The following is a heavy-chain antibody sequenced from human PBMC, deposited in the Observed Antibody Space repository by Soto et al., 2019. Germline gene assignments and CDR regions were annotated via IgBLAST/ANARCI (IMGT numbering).Heavy chain of an antibody. CDR3: ARRSQPSTIFWGNWFDP. D-gene: IGHD3-3*01. Sequence: PGGSLRLSCAASGFTFSSYEMNWVRQAPGKGLEWVSYSSSSGSTIYYADSVKGRFTISRDNAKNSLYLQMNSLRAEDTAVYYCARRSQPSTIFWGNWFDPWGQGTLVTVSS. CDR2: SSSSGSTI. CDR1: GFTFSSYE. V-gene: IGHV3-48*03. J-gene: IGHJ5*02.